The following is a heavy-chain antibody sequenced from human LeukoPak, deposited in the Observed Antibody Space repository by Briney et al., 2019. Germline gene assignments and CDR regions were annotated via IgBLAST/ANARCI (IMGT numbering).Heavy chain of an antibody. CDR2: TYCRSKWYN. CDR1: GDSVSTNSAA. J-gene: IGHJ4*02. V-gene: IGHV6-1*01. D-gene: IGHD3-10*01. CDR3: VRGFSTFFDY. Sequence: SQTLSLTCALSGDSVSTNSAAWNWIRQSPSRGLEWLGRTYCRSKWYNDYAISVKSRMTINPDTSKNQFSLQLNSVTPEDTAVYYCVRGFSTFFDYWGQGTLVTVSS.